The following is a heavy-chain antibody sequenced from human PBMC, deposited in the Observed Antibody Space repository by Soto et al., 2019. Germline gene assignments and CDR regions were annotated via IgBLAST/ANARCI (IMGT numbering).Heavy chain of an antibody. D-gene: IGHD6-19*01. CDR3: ARSVEWLASFDY. Sequence: QVQLVQSGAEVKKPGASVKVSCKASGYTFTSYDINWVRQATGQGLEWMGWMNPNSGNTGYAQKFQGRVTMTRNTSISTASMELSSLRSEDTAVYYCARSVEWLASFDYWGQGTLVTVSS. CDR2: MNPNSGNT. CDR1: GYTFTSYD. V-gene: IGHV1-8*01. J-gene: IGHJ4*02.